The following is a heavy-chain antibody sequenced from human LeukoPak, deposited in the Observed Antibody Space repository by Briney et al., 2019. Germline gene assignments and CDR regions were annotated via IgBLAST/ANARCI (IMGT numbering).Heavy chain of an antibody. CDR3: ARDPPAGGAVAGMG. Sequence: PSQTLSLTCTVSGGSLSSGGYYWSWIRQPPGKGLEWIGYIYHSGSTYYNPSLKSRVTISVDRSKNQFSLKLSSVTAADTAVYYCARDPPAGGAVAGMGWGQGTLVTVSS. CDR1: GGSLSSGGYY. V-gene: IGHV4-30-2*01. D-gene: IGHD6-19*01. CDR2: IYHSGST. J-gene: IGHJ4*02.